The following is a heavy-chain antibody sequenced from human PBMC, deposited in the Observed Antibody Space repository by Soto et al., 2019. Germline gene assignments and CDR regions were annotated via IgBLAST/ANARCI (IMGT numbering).Heavy chain of an antibody. CDR1: GFTFSDYY. D-gene: IGHD1-26*01. Sequence: QVQLVESGGGLVKPGGSLRLSCAASGFTFSDYYMSWIRQAPGKGLEWVSYISRSGSTIYYADSVKGRFTISRDNAKNALYRKMNRLRAEDKAVDYGAGDCGGGSYAVWGQGTLVTVSS. V-gene: IGHV3-11*01. CDR2: ISRSGSTI. J-gene: IGHJ4*02. CDR3: AGDCGGGSYAV.